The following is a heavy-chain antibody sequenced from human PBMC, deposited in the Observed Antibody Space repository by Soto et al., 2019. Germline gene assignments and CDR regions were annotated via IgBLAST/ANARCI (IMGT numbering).Heavy chain of an antibody. CDR2: ISSGSSTI. D-gene: IGHD2-2*01. V-gene: IGHV3-48*04. Sequence: GGSLRLSCEASGFTFSSYSMNWVRQAPGKGLEWVSYISSGSSTIYYADSVKGRFTISRDNAKNSLYLQMNSLRSEDTAVYYCARVYCSSTSCPKVIDWFDPWGQGTLVTVSS. J-gene: IGHJ5*02. CDR3: ARVYCSSTSCPKVIDWFDP. CDR1: GFTFSSYS.